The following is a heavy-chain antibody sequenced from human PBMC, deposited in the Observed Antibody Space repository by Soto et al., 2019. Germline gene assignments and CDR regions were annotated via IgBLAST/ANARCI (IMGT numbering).Heavy chain of an antibody. J-gene: IGHJ6*02. CDR1: GDTFTSYD. CDR3: ARRFSGHRVHYYGMDG. D-gene: IGHD2-15*01. Sequence: ASVKVSCKASGDTFTSYDINWLRQAPGQGLEWMGWMNPNSGNTGYAQRYQGRVTMTRNTSISTAYMELSSLRSEHTAVYYCARRFSGHRVHYYGMDGWGQGTTVTVSS. CDR2: MNPNSGNT. V-gene: IGHV1-8*01.